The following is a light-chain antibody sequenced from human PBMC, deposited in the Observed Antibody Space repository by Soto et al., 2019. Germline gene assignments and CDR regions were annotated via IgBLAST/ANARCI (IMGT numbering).Light chain of an antibody. Sequence: QSALTQPASVSGSPGQSITISCTGTSSDIGRYNYVSWYQQHPGRAPRLMIYVVSSRPSGVSDRFSGSKSGNTASLTISGLQAEDEADYYCSSYTRGSTLLVFGGGTKLTVL. CDR1: SSDIGRYNY. CDR3: SSYTRGSTLLV. CDR2: VVS. V-gene: IGLV2-14*01. J-gene: IGLJ3*02.